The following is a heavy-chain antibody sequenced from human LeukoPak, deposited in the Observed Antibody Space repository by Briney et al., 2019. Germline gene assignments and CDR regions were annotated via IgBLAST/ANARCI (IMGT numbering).Heavy chain of an antibody. D-gene: IGHD3-10*01. J-gene: IGHJ4*02. CDR2: IKEDGSDK. CDR3: ARVLWFGGIYYFDY. CDR1: GFSFRSFW. Sequence: GGSLRLSCAASGFSFRSFWMSWVRQAPGKGLEWVASIKEDGSDKYYVESVKGRFTISRENARNSLYLQMYSLRAEDTAVYYCARVLWFGGIYYFDYWGQGTLVTVSS. V-gene: IGHV3-7*04.